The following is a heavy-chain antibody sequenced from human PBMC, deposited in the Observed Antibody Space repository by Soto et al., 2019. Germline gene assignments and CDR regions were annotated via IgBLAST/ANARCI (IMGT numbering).Heavy chain of an antibody. CDR2: ISAYNGNT. V-gene: IGHV1-18*01. CDR3: ASYRSASAGLYYYGTDV. J-gene: IGHJ6*02. Sequence: GASVKVSCKASGYTFTSYGISWVRQAPGQGLEWMGWISAYNGNTNYAKKLQGRVTMTIDTSTSTAYMELRSLRSDDTAVYYCASYRSASAGLYYYGTDVWCQGTTVTVSS. CDR1: GYTFTSYG. D-gene: IGHD6-13*01.